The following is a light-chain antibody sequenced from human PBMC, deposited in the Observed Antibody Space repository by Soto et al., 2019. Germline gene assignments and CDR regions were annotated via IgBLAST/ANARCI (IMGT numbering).Light chain of an antibody. CDR2: GAS. J-gene: IGKJ4*01. CDR3: QQYIRWPLT. Sequence: EIVLTQSPGTLSLSPGQRATLSCRASQSVISSYLAWYQHKPGQAPRLLIYGASSRATGIPDRFSGSGSGTEFTLTISSLQSEDFAVYYCQQYIRWPLTFGGGTKVDIK. V-gene: IGKV3-20*01. CDR1: QSVISSY.